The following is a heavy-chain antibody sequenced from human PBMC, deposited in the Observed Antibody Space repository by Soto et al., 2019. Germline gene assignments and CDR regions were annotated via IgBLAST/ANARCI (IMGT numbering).Heavy chain of an antibody. CDR3: ASPNPGYCSGGSCYSYAGGMDA. Sequence: ASVKVSCKASGYTFTSYAIHWVRQAPGQGLEWMGWINAGNGNTKYSQKFQGRVIITADESTSTAYMELSSLRSEDTAVYYCASPNPGYCSGGSCYSYAGGMDAWGQGTTVTVSS. CDR2: INAGNGNT. V-gene: IGHV1-3*01. J-gene: IGHJ6*02. D-gene: IGHD2-15*01. CDR1: GYTFTSYA.